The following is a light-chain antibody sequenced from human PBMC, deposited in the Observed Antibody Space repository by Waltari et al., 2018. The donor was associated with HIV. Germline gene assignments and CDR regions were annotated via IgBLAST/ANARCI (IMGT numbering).Light chain of an antibody. CDR2: DVS. Sequence: QSALTQPASVSGSPGQSITISCTGTSSDLDGYNYVPWYQQHPGKAPKLMIYDVSNRPSGLSNRFSGSKSGNTASLTISGLQAEDEADYYCSSYTSSSTKVFGGGTKLTVL. CDR3: SSYTSSSTKV. V-gene: IGLV2-14*03. CDR1: SSDLDGYNY. J-gene: IGLJ2*01.